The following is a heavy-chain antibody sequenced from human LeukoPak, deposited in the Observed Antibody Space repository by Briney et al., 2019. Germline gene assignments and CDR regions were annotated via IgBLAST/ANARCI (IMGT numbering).Heavy chain of an antibody. V-gene: IGHV4-59*01. CDR2: IHYTGST. J-gene: IGHJ5*02. Sequence: SETLSLTCTVSGGSISSYYWSWIRQSPGKGLECIGYIHYTGSTNYNPSLKSRVTISVETSKNQFSLKLKSVTAADTAVYYCTRGGYYGSGNDFRFDPWGQGTLVTVSS. D-gene: IGHD3-10*01. CDR3: TRGGYYGSGNDFRFDP. CDR1: GGSISSYY.